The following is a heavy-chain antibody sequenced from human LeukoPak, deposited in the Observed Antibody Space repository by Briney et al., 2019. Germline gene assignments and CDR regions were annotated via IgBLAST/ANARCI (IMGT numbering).Heavy chain of an antibody. CDR3: ARESFWRGYYPFDY. Sequence: KPGGSLRLSCGASGFTFNSFSMNWVRQAPGKGLEWVSSISRSGEYTYYADSVKGRFTISRDNAKNTLYLQMNSLRADDTAVYYGARESFWRGYYPFDYWGQGTLVTVSS. V-gene: IGHV3-21*01. CDR1: GFTFNSFS. CDR2: ISRSGEYT. D-gene: IGHD3-3*01. J-gene: IGHJ4*02.